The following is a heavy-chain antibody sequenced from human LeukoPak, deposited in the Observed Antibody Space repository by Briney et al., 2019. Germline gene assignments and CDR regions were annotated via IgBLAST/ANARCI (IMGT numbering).Heavy chain of an antibody. J-gene: IGHJ5*02. D-gene: IGHD6-6*01. CDR3: ARIIAARQPKWFDP. V-gene: IGHV2-5*02. CDR2: IYWDDDK. Sequence: SGPTLVNPTQTLTLTCTFSGFSLSTSGVGVGWIRQPPGKALEWLALIYWDDDKRYSPSPKSRLTITNDTSKNQVVLTMTNMDPVDTATYYCARIIAARQPKWFDPWGQGTLVTVSS. CDR1: GFSLSTSGVG.